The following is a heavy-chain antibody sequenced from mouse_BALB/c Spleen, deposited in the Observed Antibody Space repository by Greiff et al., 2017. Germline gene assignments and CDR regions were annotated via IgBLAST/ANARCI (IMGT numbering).Heavy chain of an antibody. CDR3: AREGAYYGNRGYCDV. Sequence: VKLMESGPELVRPGESVKISCKGSGYTFTDYAMHWVKQSHAKSLEWIGVISIYYDNTNYNQKFKGKATMTVDKSSSTAYMELARLTSEDSAIYYCAREGAYYGNRGYCDVWGAGTTVTVSS. J-gene: IGHJ1*01. V-gene: IGHV1-67*01. CDR2: ISIYYDNT. CDR1: GYTFTDYA. D-gene: IGHD2-10*01.